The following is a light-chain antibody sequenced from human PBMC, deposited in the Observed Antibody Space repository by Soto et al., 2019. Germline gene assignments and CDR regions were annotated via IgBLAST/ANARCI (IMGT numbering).Light chain of an antibody. V-gene: IGKV3-15*01. CDR3: QQYNNWPSWT. CDR1: QSVSSN. Sequence: EIVMTQSPATVSVSPGERATLSCRASQSVSSNLAWYQQKPGQAPRLLMFGASIRATGIPARFSGSGSGTEFTLTISSLQSEDSAVYHCQQYNNWPSWTFGQGTKVEIK. J-gene: IGKJ1*01. CDR2: GAS.